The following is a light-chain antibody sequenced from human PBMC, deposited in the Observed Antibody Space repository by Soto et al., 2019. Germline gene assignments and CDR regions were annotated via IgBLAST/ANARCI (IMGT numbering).Light chain of an antibody. V-gene: IGLV2-14*03. J-gene: IGLJ2*01. CDR3: SPFTNTTTLVL. CDR1: SSDIGGFNY. CDR2: EVS. Sequence: QSVLTQPASVSGSPGQSITISCNGTSSDIGGFNYVSWYQQHPGKAPTLIIYEVSNRPSGISHRFSGSKSGDTASLTISGLQAEDEADYYCSPFTNTTTLVLFGGGTQLTVL.